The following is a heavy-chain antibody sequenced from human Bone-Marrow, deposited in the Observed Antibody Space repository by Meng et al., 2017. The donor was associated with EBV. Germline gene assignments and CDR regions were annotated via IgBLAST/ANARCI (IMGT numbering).Heavy chain of an antibody. J-gene: IGHJ4*02. CDR1: GGSFSVYY. D-gene: IGHD5-12*01. CDR3: ARGSGYDARY. V-gene: IGHV4-34*01. CDR2: INHSGST. Sequence: QVHHHRGGAELLKPPETLALTCVSNGGSFSVYYWSWIRQPPGKGLEWIGEINHSGSTNYNPSLKSRVTISVDTSKNQFSLKLSSVTAADTAVYYCARGSGYDARYWGQGTLVTVSS.